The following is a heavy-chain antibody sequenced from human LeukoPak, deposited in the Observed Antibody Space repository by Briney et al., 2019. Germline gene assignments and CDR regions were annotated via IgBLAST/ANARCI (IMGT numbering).Heavy chain of an antibody. V-gene: IGHV1-69*04. CDR1: GGTFRSYA. D-gene: IGHD3-10*01. CDR2: IIPILGIA. Sequence: GASVKVSCKASGGTFRSYAISWVRQAPGQGLEWMGRIIPILGIANYAQKFQGRVTITADKSTSTAYMELSSLRSEDTAVYYCARLYYYGSGSYPFDYWGQGTLVTVSS. J-gene: IGHJ4*02. CDR3: ARLYYYGSGSYPFDY.